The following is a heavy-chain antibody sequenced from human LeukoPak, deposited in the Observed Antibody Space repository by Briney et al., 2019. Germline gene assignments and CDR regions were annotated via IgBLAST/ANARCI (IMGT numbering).Heavy chain of an antibody. V-gene: IGHV3-30-3*01. CDR3: ARAPGLGSGSTFDS. D-gene: IGHD3-10*01. J-gene: IGHJ4*02. Sequence: GGSLRLSCAASGFTFSSFAMHWVRQAPGKGLEWVAVISYDGSNKYYADSVKGRFTISRDNAKNTLYLRMNSLRPEDTAVYYCARAPGLGSGSTFDSWGQGTLVTVSS. CDR2: ISYDGSNK. CDR1: GFTFSSFA.